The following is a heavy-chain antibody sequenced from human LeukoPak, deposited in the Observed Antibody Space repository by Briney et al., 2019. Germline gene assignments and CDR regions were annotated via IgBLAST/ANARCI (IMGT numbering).Heavy chain of an antibody. CDR1: GLTFSSYA. J-gene: IGHJ4*02. CDR2: ISGSGGST. CDR3: ARDLGGSLPWLEYFDY. D-gene: IGHD1-26*01. Sequence: PGGSLRLSCAASGLTFSSYAMSWVRQAPGKGLEWVSAISGSGGSTYYADSVKGRFTISRDNSKNTLYLQMNSLRAGDTAVYYCARDLGGSLPWLEYFDYWGQGTLVTVSS. V-gene: IGHV3-23*01.